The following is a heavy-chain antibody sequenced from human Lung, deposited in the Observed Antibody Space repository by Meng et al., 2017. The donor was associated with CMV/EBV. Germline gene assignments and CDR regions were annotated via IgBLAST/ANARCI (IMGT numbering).Heavy chain of an antibody. V-gene: IGHV1-2*02. Sequence: ASVXVSXKSSGYTFTGYYMHWVRQDPGQGLEWMGWIDPNSGGTNYAQKFQGRVTMTRDTSINTAYMELSRLRSDDTAVYYCSRDLVTIFGVVGTFGYWGQGTLVTVSS. CDR3: SRDLVTIFGVVGTFGY. D-gene: IGHD3-3*01. J-gene: IGHJ4*02. CDR1: GYTFTGYY. CDR2: IDPNSGGT.